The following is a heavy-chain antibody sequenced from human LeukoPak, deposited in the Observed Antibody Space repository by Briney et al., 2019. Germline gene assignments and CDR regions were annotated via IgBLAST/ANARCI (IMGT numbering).Heavy chain of an antibody. J-gene: IGHJ4*02. V-gene: IGHV1-69*05. Sequence: AASVKVSCKASGGTFSSYAISWVRQAPGQGLEWMGGIIPIFGTANYAQKFQGRVTITTDESTSTAYMELSSLRSEDTAVYYCVRERCDSTSCYYFDYWGQGTLVTVSS. CDR2: IIPIFGTA. CDR1: GGTFSSYA. D-gene: IGHD2-2*01. CDR3: VRERCDSTSCYYFDY.